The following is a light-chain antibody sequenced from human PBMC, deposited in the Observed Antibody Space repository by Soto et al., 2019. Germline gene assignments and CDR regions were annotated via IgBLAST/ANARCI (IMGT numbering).Light chain of an antibody. Sequence: TQSPATLSVYTGEIANFSCRASQSINSKLAWYQQKPGQAPRLLIYGASSRATGIPDRFSGSGSGTDFTLTISRLEPEDFAVYYCQQYGSSLTFGGGTKVDI. CDR1: QSINSK. CDR2: GAS. V-gene: IGKV3-20*01. CDR3: QQYGSSLT. J-gene: IGKJ4*01.